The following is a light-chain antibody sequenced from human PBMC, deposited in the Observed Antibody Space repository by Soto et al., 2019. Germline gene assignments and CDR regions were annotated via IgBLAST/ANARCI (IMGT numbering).Light chain of an antibody. Sequence: DIQMTQSPSTLSSSVADRFTITCRSSQSISSWLAWYEQKPGKAPNLLIFAASSLQSGVPSRFSGSRSGPDFTLPISSLQPDDFATYYCQQYNSYRGTFGQGTKVDI. CDR2: AAS. V-gene: IGKV1-5*01. J-gene: IGKJ1*01. CDR1: QSISSW. CDR3: QQYNSYRGT.